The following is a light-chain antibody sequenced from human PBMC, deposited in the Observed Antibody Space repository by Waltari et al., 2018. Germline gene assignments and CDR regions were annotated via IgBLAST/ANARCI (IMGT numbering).Light chain of an antibody. V-gene: IGKV1-9*01. J-gene: IGKJ1*01. CDR3: QQLNSYPT. Sequence: DIQLTQSPSFLSASVGDRVTITCRASQGISSYLAWYQQKPGKAPKLLIYAASTLQSGVPSRFSGSGSGTEFTLTISGLQPEDFATDYCQQLNSYPTFGQGTKVEIK. CDR2: AAS. CDR1: QGISSY.